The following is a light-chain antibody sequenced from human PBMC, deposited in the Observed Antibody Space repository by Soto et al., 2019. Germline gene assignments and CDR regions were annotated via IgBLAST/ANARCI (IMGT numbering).Light chain of an antibody. Sequence: QSVLTQPPSASGTPGQRVTISCSGSSSNIGRNPVNWFQQLPGTAPKLIIYSNNQRPSGVPDRFSGSKSGTSASLAISGLQSEDEADYYCAAWDDSLNGQVFGGGTKLTVL. CDR3: AAWDDSLNGQV. CDR1: SSNIGRNP. J-gene: IGLJ3*02. CDR2: SNN. V-gene: IGLV1-44*01.